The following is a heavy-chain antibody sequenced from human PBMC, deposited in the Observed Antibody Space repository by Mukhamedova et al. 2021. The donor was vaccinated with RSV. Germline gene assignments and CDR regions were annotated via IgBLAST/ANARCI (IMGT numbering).Heavy chain of an antibody. D-gene: IGHD6-19*01. Sequence: STWATTIYYADSVKGRFTISRDNAKNSLFLQMNSLRADDTAVYYCARKLYSSSYSDYWGQGTLVTVSS. CDR2: STWATTI. CDR3: ARKLYSSSYSDY. V-gene: IGHV3-11*01. J-gene: IGHJ4*02.